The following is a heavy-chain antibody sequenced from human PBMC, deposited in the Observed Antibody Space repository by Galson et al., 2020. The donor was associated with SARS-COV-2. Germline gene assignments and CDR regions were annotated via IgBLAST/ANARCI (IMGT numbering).Heavy chain of an antibody. CDR1: GFSFTTFA. J-gene: IGHJ3*01. V-gene: IGHV3-23*01. CDR2: ITHSGDNT. CDR3: VKDRPALLVVFTSPSRGVFDV. D-gene: IGHD2-21*01. Sequence: GGSLRLSCVASGFSFTTFAMSWVRQAPGKGLEWVSTITHSGDNTHYADSVKGRFTVSRDNSRNTLFLQMNSLRAEDSAVYFCVKDRPALLVVFTSPSRGVFDVWGHGTMVTVSS.